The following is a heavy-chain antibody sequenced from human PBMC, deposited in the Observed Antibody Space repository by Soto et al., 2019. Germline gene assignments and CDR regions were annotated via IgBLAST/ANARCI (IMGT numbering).Heavy chain of an antibody. V-gene: IGHV6-1*01. CDR1: GVSVSSNSAA. CDR2: TYYRSKWYN. D-gene: IGHD6-19*01. Sequence: SQTLSLTCAISGVSVSSNSAACNLIRQSPSRGLEWLGRTYYRSKWYNDYAVSVKSRITINPDTSKNQFSLQLNSVTPEDTAVYYCAGSSGWQVGGALDIWGQGTMVTVSS. CDR3: AGSSGWQVGGALDI. J-gene: IGHJ3*02.